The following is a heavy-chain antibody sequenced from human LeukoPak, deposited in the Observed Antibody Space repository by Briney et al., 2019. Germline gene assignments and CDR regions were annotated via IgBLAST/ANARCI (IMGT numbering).Heavy chain of an antibody. CDR1: GFTVSSNY. J-gene: IGHJ4*01. CDR2: ISGSGVTT. D-gene: IGHD3-9*01. Sequence: GGSLRLSCAASGFTVSSNYMSWVRQAPGKGLEWVSAISGSGVTTYYTESVKGRFTISRDNSMNTVYLQMNSLRAEDTAVYYCAKDFDWLFGFYFDYWGHGTLVTVSS. CDR3: AKDFDWLFGFYFDY. V-gene: IGHV3-23*01.